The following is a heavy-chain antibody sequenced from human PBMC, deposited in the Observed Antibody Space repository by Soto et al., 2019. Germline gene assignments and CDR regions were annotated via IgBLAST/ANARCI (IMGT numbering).Heavy chain of an antibody. V-gene: IGHV1-8*01. Sequence: ASVKVSCKASGYTFTSYDINWVRQATGQGLEWMGWMNPNSGNTGYAQKFQGRVTMTRNTSISTAYMELSSLRSEDTAVYYCARRLGFWSGQKRYYYYYMDVWGKGTTVTVSS. CDR2: MNPNSGNT. CDR1: GYTFTSYD. J-gene: IGHJ6*03. D-gene: IGHD3-3*01. CDR3: ARRLGFWSGQKRYYYYYMDV.